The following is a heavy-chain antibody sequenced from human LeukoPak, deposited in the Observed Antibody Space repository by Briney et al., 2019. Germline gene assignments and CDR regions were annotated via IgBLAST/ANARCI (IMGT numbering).Heavy chain of an antibody. Sequence: SVKVSCKASGGTFSSYAISWVRQAPGQGLEWMGRIIPILGIANYAQKFQGRVTITADKSTSTAYMELSSLRSEDTAVYYCASDPTVVPAALFDYWGQGTLVTVSS. CDR3: ASDPTVVPAALFDY. V-gene: IGHV1-69*04. J-gene: IGHJ4*02. D-gene: IGHD2-2*01. CDR1: GGTFSSYA. CDR2: IIPILGIA.